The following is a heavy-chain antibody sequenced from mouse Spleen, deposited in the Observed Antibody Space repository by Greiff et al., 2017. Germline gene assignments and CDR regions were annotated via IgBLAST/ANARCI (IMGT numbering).Heavy chain of an antibody. J-gene: IGHJ2*01. V-gene: IGHV7-3*01. D-gene: IGHD4-1*01. CDR2: IRNKANGYTT. CDR3: ARYAGNYYFDY. CDR1: GFTFTDYY. Sequence: EVQVVESGGGLVQPGGSLSLSCAASGFTFTDYYMSWVRQPPGKALEWLGFIRNKANGYTTEYSASVKGRFTISRDNSQSILYLQMNALRAEDSATYYCARYAGNYYFDYWGQGTTLTVSS.